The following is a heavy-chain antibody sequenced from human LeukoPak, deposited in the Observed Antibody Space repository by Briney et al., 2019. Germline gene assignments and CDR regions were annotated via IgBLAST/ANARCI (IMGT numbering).Heavy chain of an antibody. V-gene: IGHV3-21*01. CDR1: GFTFSSYN. CDR2: ISSSSSYI. D-gene: IGHD3-10*02. CDR3: AELGITMIGGV. J-gene: IGHJ6*04. Sequence: GGSLRLSCAASGFTFSSYNMNWVRQAPGKGLEWVSSISSSSSYIYYADSVRGRFTISRDNAKNSLYLQMSSLRAEDTAVYYCAELGITMIGGVWGKGTTVTISS.